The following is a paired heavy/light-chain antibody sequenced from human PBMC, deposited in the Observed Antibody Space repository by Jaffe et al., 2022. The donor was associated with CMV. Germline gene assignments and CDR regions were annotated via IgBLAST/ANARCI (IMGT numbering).Heavy chain of an antibody. J-gene: IGHJ2*01. CDR1: GFNFSDYY. CDR2: MSSTSTFT. D-gene: IGHD3-22*01. CDR3: ASVVGYYDTSGYYLGWYFDL. V-gene: IGHV3-11*06. Sequence: QVQLVESGGGLVKPGGSLRISCAASGFNFSDYYMSWVRQAPGKGLEWISYMSSTSTFTNYEDSVKGRFTISRDNAKNSLYLQMNNLRAEDTAVYYCASVVGYYDTSGYYLGWYFDLWGRGTLVTVSS.
Light chain of an antibody. Sequence: DIQMTQSPSILSASVGDRVTITCRASQSINTWLAWYQQKPGKAPKLLIYRASSLEGGVPSRFSGRGSGTEFTLTISSLQPDDFGRYYCQQYKSYSTFGQGTKVEIQ. CDR2: RAS. CDR3: QQYKSYST. J-gene: IGKJ1*01. CDR1: QSINTW. V-gene: IGKV1-5*03.